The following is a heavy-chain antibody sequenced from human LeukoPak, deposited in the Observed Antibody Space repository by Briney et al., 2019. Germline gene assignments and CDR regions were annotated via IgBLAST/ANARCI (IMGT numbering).Heavy chain of an antibody. Sequence: SETLSLTCTVSGGSISSYYWSWIRQPPGKGLEWIGYIYYSGSTNYNPSLKSRVTISVDTSKNQFSLKLSSVTAADTAVYYCAISSAIEYYFDYWGQGTLVTVSS. CDR3: AISSAIEYYFDY. CDR1: GGSISSYY. J-gene: IGHJ4*02. CDR2: IYYSGST. V-gene: IGHV4-59*01. D-gene: IGHD6-13*01.